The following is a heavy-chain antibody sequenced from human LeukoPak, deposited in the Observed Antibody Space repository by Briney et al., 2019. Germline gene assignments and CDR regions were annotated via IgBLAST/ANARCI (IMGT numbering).Heavy chain of an antibody. CDR3: ARDFQNHRGPNERFDP. D-gene: IGHD1-14*01. CDR2: ISAYNGNT. CDR1: GYTFTNYG. J-gene: IGHJ5*02. Sequence: GASVKISCKASGYTFTNYGITWVRQAPGQGLEWMGWISAYNGNTNYAQKVQGRVTMTTDTSTSTAYMELRSLRPDDTAVYYCARDFQNHRGPNERFDPWGQGTLVTVSS. V-gene: IGHV1-18*01.